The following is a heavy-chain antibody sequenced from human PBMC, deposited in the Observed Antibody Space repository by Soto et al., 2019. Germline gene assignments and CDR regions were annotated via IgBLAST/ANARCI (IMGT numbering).Heavy chain of an antibody. V-gene: IGHV4-59*08. Sequence: PSETLSLTCLVSGASISNYYWSWIRQPPGKGLEWIGYIYYSGSTDYNPSLKSRVTISIDTSKSRFSLKLDSVTAADTAVYYCATQKEDNENYYGMDVWGQGITVTVSS. CDR3: ATQKEDNENYYGMDV. CDR1: GASISNYY. CDR2: IYYSGST. J-gene: IGHJ6*02.